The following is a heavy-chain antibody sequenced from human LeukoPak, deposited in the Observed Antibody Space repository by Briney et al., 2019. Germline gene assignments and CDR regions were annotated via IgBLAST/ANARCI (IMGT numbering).Heavy chain of an antibody. D-gene: IGHD3-22*01. CDR1: GGSISISSYY. CDR3: ARGYDSSGYFNVDDAFDI. J-gene: IGHJ3*02. CDR2: IYYSGIT. V-gene: IGHV4-39*07. Sequence: PSETLSLTCTVSGGSISISSYYWGWVRQPPGEGLEWIGSIYYSGITYYNPSLKSRVTISVDTSKNQFSLKLSSVTAADTAVYYCARGYDSSGYFNVDDAFDIWGQGTMVTVSS.